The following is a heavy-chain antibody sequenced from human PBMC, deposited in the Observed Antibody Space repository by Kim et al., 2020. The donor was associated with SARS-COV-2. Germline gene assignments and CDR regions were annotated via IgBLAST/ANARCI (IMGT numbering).Heavy chain of an antibody. CDR2: ISSSSSYI. D-gene: IGHD2-21*02. Sequence: GGSLRLSCAASGFTFSSYSMNWVRQAPGKGLEWVSSISSSSSYIYYADSVKGRFTISRDNAKNSLYLQMNSLRAEDTAVYYCARDAGGGWLLYNWFDPWGQGTLVTVSS. V-gene: IGHV3-21*01. CDR1: GFTFSSYS. J-gene: IGHJ5*02. CDR3: ARDAGGGWLLYNWFDP.